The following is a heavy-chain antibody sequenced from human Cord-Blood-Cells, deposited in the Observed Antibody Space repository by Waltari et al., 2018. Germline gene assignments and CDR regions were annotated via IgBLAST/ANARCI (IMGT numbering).Heavy chain of an antibody. V-gene: IGHV4-34*01. CDR1: GGSFSGYY. CDR2: INHSGST. Sequence: VQLQQWGAGLLKPSETLSLTCAVYGGSFSGYYWSWIRQPPGKGLEWIGEINHSGSTNYNPSLKSRVTISVDTSKNQFSLKLSSVTAADTAVYYCARRPPHAFDIWGQGTMVTVSS. CDR3: ARRPPHAFDI. J-gene: IGHJ3*02.